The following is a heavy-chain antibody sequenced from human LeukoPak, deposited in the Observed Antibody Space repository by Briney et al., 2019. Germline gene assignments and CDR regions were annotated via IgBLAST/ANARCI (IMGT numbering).Heavy chain of an antibody. CDR3: VRGGTGNGNYFDF. Sequence: PGGSLRLSCAASGFTFNTYNMNWVRQAPGKGLEWLSYIDDRGSPIKYADSVKGRFTISRDNAKNSLSLQMNGLRGEDTAVYYCVRGGTGNGNYFDFWGQGTLVTVSS. V-gene: IGHV3-48*01. CDR1: GFTFNTYN. J-gene: IGHJ4*02. D-gene: IGHD1-1*01. CDR2: IDDRGSPI.